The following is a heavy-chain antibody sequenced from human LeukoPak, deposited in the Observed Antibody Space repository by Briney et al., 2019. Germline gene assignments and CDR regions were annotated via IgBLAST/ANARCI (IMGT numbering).Heavy chain of an antibody. D-gene: IGHD3-10*01. Sequence: SSETLSLTCAVYGGSFSGYYWSWIRQPPGKGLEWIGEINHSGSTNYNPSLKSRVTISVDTSKNQFSLKLSSVTAADTAVYYCALMGNPNYYGSGSYYNFDYWGQGTLVTVSS. CDR3: ALMGNPNYYGSGSYYNFDY. CDR1: GGSFSGYY. CDR2: INHSGST. J-gene: IGHJ4*02. V-gene: IGHV4-34*01.